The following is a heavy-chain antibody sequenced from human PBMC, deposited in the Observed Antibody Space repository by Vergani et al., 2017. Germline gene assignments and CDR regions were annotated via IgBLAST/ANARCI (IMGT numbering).Heavy chain of an antibody. CDR1: GFTFSSYW. Sequence: EVQLVESGGGLVQPGGSLRLSCAASGFTFSSYWMSWVRQAPGKGLEWVANIKQDGSEKYYVDSVKGRFTISRDNAKNSLYLQMNSLRAEDTAVYYCAGDYDILTGYSGYGMDVWGQGTTVTVSS. D-gene: IGHD3-9*01. V-gene: IGHV3-7*01. CDR2: IKQDGSEK. CDR3: AGDYDILTGYSGYGMDV. J-gene: IGHJ6*02.